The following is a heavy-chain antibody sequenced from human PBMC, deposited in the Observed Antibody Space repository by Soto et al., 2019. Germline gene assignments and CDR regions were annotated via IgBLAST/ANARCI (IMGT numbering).Heavy chain of an antibody. Sequence: GGSLRLSCAASGFTFSSYSMNWVRQAPGKGLEWVAVISYDGSNKYYADSVKGRFTISRDNSNNTLYLQMNSLRAEDTAVYYCARDEKIAAVSHYDYWGQGTLVTVS. CDR3: ARDEKIAAVSHYDY. D-gene: IGHD6-13*01. CDR1: GFTFSSYS. J-gene: IGHJ4*02. CDR2: ISYDGSNK. V-gene: IGHV3-30*03.